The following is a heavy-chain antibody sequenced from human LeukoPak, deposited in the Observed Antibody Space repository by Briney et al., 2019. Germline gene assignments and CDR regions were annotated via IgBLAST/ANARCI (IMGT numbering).Heavy chain of an antibody. J-gene: IGHJ4*02. CDR2: ITDNGVNT. Sequence: GGSLRLSCAASGFTFSSFAMTWVRQAPGKGLEWVSSITDNGVNTYYADSVKGRFTMSRDNSKNTLYLQMNSLRAEDTAVYYCAKGPWLAYPYYFDYWGQGTLVTVSS. V-gene: IGHV3-23*01. CDR1: GFTFSSFA. D-gene: IGHD6-19*01. CDR3: AKGPWLAYPYYFDY.